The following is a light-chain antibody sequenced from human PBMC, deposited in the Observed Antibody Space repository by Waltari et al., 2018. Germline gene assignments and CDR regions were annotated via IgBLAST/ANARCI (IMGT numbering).Light chain of an antibody. J-gene: IGKJ2*01. Sequence: DIQMTQSPSTLSASVGDRVTITCRASQSISDWLAWYHQKPGKAPKRLSYKASSLESGVPSRFSGSGSGTEFTLTISSLQPDDFATYYCQQYDTDSYTFGQGTKLEIK. V-gene: IGKV1-5*03. CDR2: KAS. CDR3: QQYDTDSYT. CDR1: QSISDW.